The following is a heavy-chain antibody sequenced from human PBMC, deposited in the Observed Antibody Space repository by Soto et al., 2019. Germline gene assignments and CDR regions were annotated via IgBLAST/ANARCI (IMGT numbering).Heavy chain of an antibody. J-gene: IGHJ5*02. V-gene: IGHV3-30*03. CDR3: ARDRTSSSNWFDP. Sequence: LRLSCAASGFTFSTYAMHWVRQAPGKGLEWVAVIAYDGGSKYYVDPVRGRFTISRGNSKNTLHLQMNSLRAEDTAVYYCARDRTSSSNWFDPWGQGTLVTVSS. CDR1: GFTFSTYA. CDR2: IAYDGGSK. D-gene: IGHD6-6*01.